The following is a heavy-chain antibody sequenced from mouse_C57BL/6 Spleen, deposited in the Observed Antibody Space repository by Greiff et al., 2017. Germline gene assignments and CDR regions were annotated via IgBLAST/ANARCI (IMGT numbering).Heavy chain of an antibody. CDR3: ARRDPITTVEGYYFDY. Sequence: QVQLQQSGAELMKPGASVKLSCKATGYTFTGYWIEWVKQRPGHGLEWIGEILPGSGSTNYNEKFKGKATFTADTSSNTAYMQLSSLTTEDSAIYYCARRDPITTVEGYYFDYWGQGTTLTVSS. CDR1: GYTFTGYW. D-gene: IGHD1-1*01. CDR2: ILPGSGST. V-gene: IGHV1-9*01. J-gene: IGHJ2*01.